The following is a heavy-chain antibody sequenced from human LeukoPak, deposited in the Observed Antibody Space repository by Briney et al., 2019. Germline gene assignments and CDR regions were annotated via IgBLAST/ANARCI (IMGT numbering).Heavy chain of an antibody. CDR2: IYTSGST. CDR1: GGSISSGSYD. D-gene: IGHD3-10*01. V-gene: IGHV4-61*09. Sequence: PSETLSLTCTVSGGSISSGSYDWYWIRQPAGKGLEWIGHIYTSGSTNYNPSLKSRVTTSVDTSKNQFSLKLTSVTAADTAVYYCTKGRGIWGQGTLVTVSS. J-gene: IGHJ4*02. CDR3: TKGRGI.